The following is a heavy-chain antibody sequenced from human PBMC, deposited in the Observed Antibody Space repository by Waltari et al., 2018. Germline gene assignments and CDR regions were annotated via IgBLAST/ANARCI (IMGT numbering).Heavy chain of an antibody. CDR2: FSYNGNT. D-gene: IGHD2-21*01. V-gene: IGHV4-39*07. CDR1: GGSITTITYF. Sequence: QLRMQESGPGLVRPSETLSLTCAVSGGSITTITYFWGWIRQPPGKGLEWIGSFSYNGNTYYNPSLKSRVTISGDTSKNHISLLLSSVTAADTAVYYCARGLGAIYWGHGTLVTVSS. CDR3: ARGLGAIY. J-gene: IGHJ4*01.